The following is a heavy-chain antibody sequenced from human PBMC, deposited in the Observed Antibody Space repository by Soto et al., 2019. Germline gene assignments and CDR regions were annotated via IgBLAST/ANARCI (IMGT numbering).Heavy chain of an antibody. V-gene: IGHV3-48*01. J-gene: IGHJ4*02. D-gene: IGHD3-16*02. CDR3: ARDRAPYYDYVFVSYRYCGIDY. CDR2: ISSSSSTI. Sequence: EVQLVESGGGLVQPGGSLRLSCAASGFTFSSYSMNWVRQAPGKGLEWVSYISSSSSTIYYADSVKGRFTISRDNAKNSLYLQMNSLRAEDTAVYYCARDRAPYYDYVFVSYRYCGIDYWGQGTLVTVSS. CDR1: GFTFSSYS.